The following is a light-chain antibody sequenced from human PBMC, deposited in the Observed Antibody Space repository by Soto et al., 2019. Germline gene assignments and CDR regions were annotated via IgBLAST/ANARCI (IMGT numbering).Light chain of an antibody. V-gene: IGKV3-20*01. CDR2: GAS. Sequence: EIVLTQSPGTLSLSPGERATLSCRASQSVGSPYLAWYQHKPGQAPRLLIFGASSRATGIPDRFSGSGSGTDFTLTISRLEPEDFAVYYCHQFGSSPYTFGQGTRLEIK. J-gene: IGKJ5*01. CDR1: QSVGSPY. CDR3: HQFGSSPYT.